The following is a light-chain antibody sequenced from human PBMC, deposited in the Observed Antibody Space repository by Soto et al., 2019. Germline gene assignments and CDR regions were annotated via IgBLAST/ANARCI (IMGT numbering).Light chain of an antibody. CDR3: AAWDDSLNGYV. Sequence: QSALTQPPSASGTPGQRVTISCSGSSSNFGNKNDVYWYQQLPGTAPKLLVYRNDQRPSAVPDRFSGSKSGTSASLAISGLQSEDEADYYCAAWDDSLNGYVFGTGTKLTVL. CDR2: RND. CDR1: SSNFGNKN. J-gene: IGLJ1*01. V-gene: IGLV1-44*01.